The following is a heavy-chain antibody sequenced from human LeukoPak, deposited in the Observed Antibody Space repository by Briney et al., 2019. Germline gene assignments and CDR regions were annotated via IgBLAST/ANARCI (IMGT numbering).Heavy chain of an antibody. Sequence: SVKVSCKASGGTFSSYAISWVRQAPGQGLEWMGRIIPIFGIANYAQKFQGRVTITADKSTSTAYMELSSLRSEDTAVYYCARDLKTIFGVVIPYLDYWGQGTLVTVSS. CDR3: ARDLKTIFGVVIPYLDY. CDR2: IIPIFGIA. D-gene: IGHD3-3*01. V-gene: IGHV1-69*04. J-gene: IGHJ4*02. CDR1: GGTFSSYA.